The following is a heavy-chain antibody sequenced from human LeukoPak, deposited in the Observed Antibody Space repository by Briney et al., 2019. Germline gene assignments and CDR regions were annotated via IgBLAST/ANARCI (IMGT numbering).Heavy chain of an antibody. Sequence: GGSLRLSCAASGFTFSSYWMSWVRQAPGKGLEWVGFIRSKAYGGTTEYAASVKGRFTISRDDSKSIAYLQMNSLKTEDTAVYYCTRGDLYSPFDYWGQGTLVTVSS. CDR2: IRSKAYGGTT. D-gene: IGHD2-21*01. V-gene: IGHV3-49*04. CDR1: GFTFSSYW. CDR3: TRGDLYSPFDY. J-gene: IGHJ4*02.